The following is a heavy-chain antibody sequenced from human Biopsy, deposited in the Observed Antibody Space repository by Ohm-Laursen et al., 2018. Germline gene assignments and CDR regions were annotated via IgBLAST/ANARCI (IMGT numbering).Heavy chain of an antibody. J-gene: IGHJ4*02. CDR2: LYTSGVT. CDR1: GGLNSNYY. D-gene: IGHD1-7*01. CDR3: ATGPKRLTGTSYFES. Sequence: GTLSLTCSVSGGLNSNYYWSWVRQSAGKGLEWIGRLYTSGVTNYNPSLKSRISVSEDTSRRQFSLRLTSVTAADTAVYYCATGPKRLTGTSYFESWGRGILVTVSS. V-gene: IGHV4-4*07.